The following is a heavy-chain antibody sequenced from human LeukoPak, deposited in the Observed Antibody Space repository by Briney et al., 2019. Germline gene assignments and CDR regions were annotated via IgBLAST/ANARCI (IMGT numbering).Heavy chain of an antibody. CDR2: ISGSGDST. D-gene: IGHD6-13*01. V-gene: IGHV3-23*01. Sequence: GGSQRLSCAASGFTFSSYAMSWVRQAPGKGLEWVSGISGSGDSTWYADSVKGRFTISRDNSKNTLYLQTNSLRAEDTAVYYCAKDQAAPVDYFDYWGQGTLVTVSS. CDR1: GFTFSSYA. CDR3: AKDQAAPVDYFDY. J-gene: IGHJ4*02.